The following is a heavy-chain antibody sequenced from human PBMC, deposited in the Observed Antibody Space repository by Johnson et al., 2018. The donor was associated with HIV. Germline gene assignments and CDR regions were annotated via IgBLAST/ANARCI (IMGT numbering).Heavy chain of an antibody. CDR2: ISYDGTNK. Sequence: QVQLVESGGGVVQPGRSLRLSCAASGFTFSSYAMHWVRQAPDKGLEWVAIISYDGTNKYYADSVKGRFTISRDNSKSMLYLQMNSLRAEDTAVYYCARPSVVTTLTTTPWAFDIWGQGTMVTVSS. J-gene: IGHJ3*02. V-gene: IGHV3-30*04. CDR3: ARPSVVTTLTTTPWAFDI. D-gene: IGHD4-17*01. CDR1: GFTFSSYA.